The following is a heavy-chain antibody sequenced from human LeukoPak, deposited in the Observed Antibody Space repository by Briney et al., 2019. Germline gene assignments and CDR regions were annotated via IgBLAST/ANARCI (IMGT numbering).Heavy chain of an antibody. V-gene: IGHV3-7*02. CDR1: VRRMIKK. CDR2: INRDGSET. J-gene: IGHJ4*02. D-gene: IGHD1-1*01. Sequence: GGSLRLSCVDLGVRRMIKKKSWVRQAPGKGLEWVANINRDGSETRYLDSVKGRFTISRDNAKNSLYLQLNSLRVEDTAVYYCKSGGAAPGSFDYWGQGTLVTVSP. CDR3: KSGGAAPGSFDY.